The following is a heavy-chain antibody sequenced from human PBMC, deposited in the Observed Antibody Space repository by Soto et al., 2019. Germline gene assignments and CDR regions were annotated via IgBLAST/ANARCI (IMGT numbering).Heavy chain of an antibody. V-gene: IGHV4-59*01. CDR3: ARDFAGRGPFDP. CDR2: VYYTGTT. J-gene: IGHJ5*01. D-gene: IGHD1-26*01. CDR1: NVSITSSY. Sequence: SETLSLTCTVSNVSITSSYWNWIRQPTGKGLEWIGFVYYTGTTKYNPSLKSRVTISVDRSKNEFSLKLTSVTTADTAFYFCARDFAGRGPFDPWGQGTLVTVSS.